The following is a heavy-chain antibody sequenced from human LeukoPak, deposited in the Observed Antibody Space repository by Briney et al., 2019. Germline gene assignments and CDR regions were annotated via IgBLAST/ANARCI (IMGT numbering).Heavy chain of an antibody. Sequence: SETLSLTCTVSGGSISSYYWSWIRQPPGKGLEWIGYIYYSGSTNYNPSLKSRVTISVDTSKNQFSLKLSSVTAADTAVYYCARVYYSSSYDYWYFDLWGRGTLVTVSS. J-gene: IGHJ2*01. CDR3: ARVYYSSSYDYWYFDL. D-gene: IGHD6-13*01. CDR2: IYYSGST. CDR1: GGSISSYY. V-gene: IGHV4-59*01.